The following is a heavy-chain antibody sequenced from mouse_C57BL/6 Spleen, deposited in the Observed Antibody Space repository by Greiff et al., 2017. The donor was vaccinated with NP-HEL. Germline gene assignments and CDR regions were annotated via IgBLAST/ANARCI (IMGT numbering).Heavy chain of an antibody. D-gene: IGHD2-5*01. Sequence: QVQLQQPGAELVRPGTSVKLSCKASGYTFTSYWMHWVKQRPGQGLEWIGVIDPSDSYTNYIQKFKGKATLTVDTSSSTAYMQLSSLTSEDSAVYYCARDGYSKKDAMDYWGQGTSVTVSS. CDR2: IDPSDSYT. J-gene: IGHJ4*01. CDR3: ARDGYSKKDAMDY. CDR1: GYTFTSYW. V-gene: IGHV1-59*01.